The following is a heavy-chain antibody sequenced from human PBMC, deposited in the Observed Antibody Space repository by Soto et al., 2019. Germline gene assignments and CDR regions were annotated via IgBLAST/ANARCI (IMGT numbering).Heavy chain of an antibody. J-gene: IGHJ5*02. CDR3: ARGFLGWNYVLDWFDP. CDR1: GGSISSGGYY. D-gene: IGHD1-7*01. V-gene: IGHV4-31*03. Sequence: QVQLQESGPGLVKPSQTLSLTCTVSGGSISSGGYYWSWIRQHPGKGLEWIGYIYYSGSTYYNPSLKSRVTISVDTSKNQFSLKLSSVTAADTAVYYCARGFLGWNYVLDWFDPWGQGTLVTVSS. CDR2: IYYSGST.